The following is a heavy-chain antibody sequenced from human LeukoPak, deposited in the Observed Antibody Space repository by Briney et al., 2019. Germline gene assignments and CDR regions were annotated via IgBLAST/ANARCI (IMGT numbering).Heavy chain of an antibody. Sequence: GASVKVSCKASGYTFTSYDINWVRQATGQGLEWMGWMNPNSGNTGYAQKFQGRVTMTRNTSISTAYMELSSLRSEDTAVYYCARGPPRYYYGSGSFYGMDVWGQGTTDTVSS. D-gene: IGHD3-10*01. CDR2: MNPNSGNT. J-gene: IGHJ6*02. CDR1: GYTFTSYD. V-gene: IGHV1-8*01. CDR3: ARGPPRYYYGSGSFYGMDV.